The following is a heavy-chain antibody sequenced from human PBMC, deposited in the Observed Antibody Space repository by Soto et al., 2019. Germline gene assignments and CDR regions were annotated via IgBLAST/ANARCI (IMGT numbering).Heavy chain of an antibody. Sequence: EVQLVESGGGLVKPGGSLRLSCAASGFTFSSYSMNWVRQAPGKGLDCVSSISSSSSYIYYADSVKGRFTISRDNAKNSLYLQMNSLRAEDTAVYYCARDFSGYDTYYYYMDVWGKGTTVTVSS. CDR2: ISSSSSYI. CDR3: ARDFSGYDTYYYYMDV. D-gene: IGHD5-12*01. J-gene: IGHJ6*03. CDR1: GFTFSSYS. V-gene: IGHV3-21*01.